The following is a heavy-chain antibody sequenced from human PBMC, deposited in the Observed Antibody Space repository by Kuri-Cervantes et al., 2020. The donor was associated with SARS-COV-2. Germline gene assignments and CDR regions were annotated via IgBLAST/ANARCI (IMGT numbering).Heavy chain of an antibody. CDR3: ARQRMSSITIFGVVITRNWFDP. D-gene: IGHD3-3*01. Sequence: ESLKISCAVYGGSFSGYYWSWNRQPPGMGLEWIGGINHSGSTNYNPSLKSRVTISVDTSTNQFSLKLSSVTAADMAVYYCARQRMSSITIFGVVITRNWFDPWGQGTLVTVSS. CDR1: GGSFSGYY. CDR2: INHSGST. J-gene: IGHJ5*02. V-gene: IGHV4-34*01.